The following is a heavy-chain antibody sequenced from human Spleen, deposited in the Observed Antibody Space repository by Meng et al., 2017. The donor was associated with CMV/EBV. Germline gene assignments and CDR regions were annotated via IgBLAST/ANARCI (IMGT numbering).Heavy chain of an antibody. V-gene: IGHV3-23*01. CDR1: GFTFSSYA. CDR3: AKLTTAAGTDN. Sequence: GESLKISCAASGFTFSSYAMTWVRQAPGKGLEWVSTITGSGRSTYYADSLKGRFTISRDNSKNTLYLQMNSLRAEDTAVYYCAKLTTAAGTDNWGQGTLVTVSS. CDR2: ITGSGRST. D-gene: IGHD1-14*01. J-gene: IGHJ4*02.